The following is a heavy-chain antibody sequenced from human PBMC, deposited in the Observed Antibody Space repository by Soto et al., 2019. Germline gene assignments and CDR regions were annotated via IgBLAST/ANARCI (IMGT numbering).Heavy chain of an antibody. CDR3: ARVDFYYGSGSPQYFDY. D-gene: IGHD3-10*01. CDR1: GYTFTSYA. V-gene: IGHV1-3*01. J-gene: IGHJ4*02. Sequence: GASVKVSCKASGYTFTSYAMHWVRQAPGQRLEWMGWINAGNGNTKYSQKFQGRVTITRDTSASTAYMELSSLRSEDTAVYYCARVDFYYGSGSPQYFDYWGQGTLVSVSS. CDR2: INAGNGNT.